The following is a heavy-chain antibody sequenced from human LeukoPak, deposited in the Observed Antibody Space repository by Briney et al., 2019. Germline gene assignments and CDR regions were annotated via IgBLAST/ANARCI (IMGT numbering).Heavy chain of an antibody. Sequence: PSETLSLTCTVSGGSISSYYWSWIRQPPGKGLEWIGYIYYSGSTNYSPSLKSRVTISVDTSKNHFSLNLSSVTAADTAVYYCARHSNSWYYFDYWGQGTLVTVSS. CDR2: IYYSGST. CDR3: ARHSNSWYYFDY. V-gene: IGHV4-59*08. CDR1: GGSISSYY. D-gene: IGHD6-13*01. J-gene: IGHJ4*02.